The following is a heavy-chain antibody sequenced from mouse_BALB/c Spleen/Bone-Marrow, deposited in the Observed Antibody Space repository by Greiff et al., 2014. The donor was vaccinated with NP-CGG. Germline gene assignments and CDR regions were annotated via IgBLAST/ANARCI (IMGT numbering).Heavy chain of an antibody. CDR2: IYPGSGST. V-gene: IGHV1-81*01. CDR3: ARSPNWDPYYAVDS. J-gene: IGHJ4*01. D-gene: IGHD4-1*01. CDR1: GYTFTDYV. Sequence: QVQLQQSGPELVKPGASVKMSCKASGYTFTDYVIRWVKQRTGQGLEWIGEIYPGSGSTYSNEKFKGKATLTADKSSNTAYMQLSSLTSEDSAVYFCARSPNWDPYYAVDSWGQGTSVTVSS.